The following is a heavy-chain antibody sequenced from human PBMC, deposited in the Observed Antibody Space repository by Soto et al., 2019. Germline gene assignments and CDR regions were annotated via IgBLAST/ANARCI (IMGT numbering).Heavy chain of an antibody. V-gene: IGHV3-23*01. CDR3: AHPRGYGVFDAYDI. J-gene: IGHJ3*02. CDR2: LTPSGGET. D-gene: IGHD4-17*01. Sequence: GGSLRLSCVASGFTFSTYAMSWVRQAPGKGLEWVSALTPSGGETYYADSVKGRFTISRDNSMNALYLQMNSLRVEDAAVYYCAHPRGYGVFDAYDIWGQGTMVTVS. CDR1: GFTFSTYA.